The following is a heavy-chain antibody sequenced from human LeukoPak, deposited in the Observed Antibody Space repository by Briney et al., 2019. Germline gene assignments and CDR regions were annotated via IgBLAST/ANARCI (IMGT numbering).Heavy chain of an antibody. V-gene: IGHV4-39*07. D-gene: IGHD4-17*01. CDR3: AREVMTTVTHKAFDI. Sequence: SETLSLTCTVSGGSISSSSYYWGWIRQPPGKGLEWIGSIYYSGSTYYNPSLKSRVTISVDTSKNQFSLKLSSVTAADTAVYYCAREVMTTVTHKAFDIWGQGTMVTVSS. J-gene: IGHJ3*02. CDR2: IYYSGST. CDR1: GGSISSSSYY.